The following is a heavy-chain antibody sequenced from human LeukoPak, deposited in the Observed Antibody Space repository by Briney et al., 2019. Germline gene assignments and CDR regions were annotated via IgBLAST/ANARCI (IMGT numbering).Heavy chain of an antibody. Sequence: ASVRVSCKASGYTFTNYHMHWVRQAPGQGLEWLGLVKPKSGDSDFVQKFRGRVAVTTDVSTTTIHMELSNLRSDDTAVYYCARDRGVPGPGNALDIWGQGTMVTVSS. CDR1: GYTFTNYH. D-gene: IGHD2-8*01. CDR2: VKPKSGDS. J-gene: IGHJ3*02. CDR3: ARDRGVPGPGNALDI. V-gene: IGHV1-2*06.